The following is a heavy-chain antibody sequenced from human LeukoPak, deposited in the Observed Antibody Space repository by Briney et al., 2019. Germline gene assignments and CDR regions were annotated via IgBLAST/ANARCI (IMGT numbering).Heavy chain of an antibody. V-gene: IGHV3-30*18. J-gene: IGHJ6*03. CDR3: AKGVITRDSSSPDFYYMDV. D-gene: IGHD3-22*01. Sequence: PGRALRLSCAASGFTVSSYGMHWVRQAPGKGLEWVAVTWYGGSNKYYADSVKGRFTISRDNSKNTLYLQMNSLRAEDTAVYYCAKGVITRDSSSPDFYYMDVWGKGTTVTVSS. CDR2: TWYGGSNK. CDR1: GFTVSSYG.